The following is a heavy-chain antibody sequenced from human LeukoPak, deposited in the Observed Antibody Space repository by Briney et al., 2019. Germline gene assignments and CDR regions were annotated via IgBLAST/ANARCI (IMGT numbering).Heavy chain of an antibody. Sequence: SETLSLTCSVSGGSINSGYWSWIRQPPGKGLEWIGLLYPSGSTNYNPSLKSRVTISVDTSKNQFSLRLSSVTAADTAVYYSARLASGSYGPLTPFDYWGQGTLVTVSS. CDR1: GGSINSGY. CDR2: LYPSGST. J-gene: IGHJ4*02. CDR3: ARLASGSYGPLTPFDY. D-gene: IGHD1-26*01. V-gene: IGHV4-59*08.